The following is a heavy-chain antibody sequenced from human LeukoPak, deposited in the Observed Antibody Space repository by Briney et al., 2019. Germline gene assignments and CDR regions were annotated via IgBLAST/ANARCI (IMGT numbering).Heavy chain of an antibody. CDR2: ISYDGSNK. V-gene: IGHV3-30-3*02. J-gene: IGHJ6*02. D-gene: IGHD3-22*01. CDR1: GFTFSSYA. Sequence: GGSLRLSCAASGFTFSSYAMHWVRQAPAKGLEWVAVISYDGSNKYYADSVKGRFTISRDNSKNTLYLQMNSLRAEDTAVYYCAKSVDSSGYYRYYYYGMDVWGQGTTVTVSS. CDR3: AKSVDSSGYYRYYYYGMDV.